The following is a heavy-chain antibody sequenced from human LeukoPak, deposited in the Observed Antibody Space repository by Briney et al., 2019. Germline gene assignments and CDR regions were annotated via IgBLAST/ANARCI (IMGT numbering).Heavy chain of an antibody. V-gene: IGHV1-2*02. D-gene: IGHD1-7*01. CDR2: INPDSGGT. J-gene: IGHJ4*02. Sequence: ASVKVSCKASGYTFTGYYMHWVRPAPGQGLEWVGWINPDSGGTSYAQNFQGRVTMTSDTSISTAYMELSSLRSDDTAVYYCARRTSDWIYDYWGQGTLVTVSS. CDR1: GYTFTGYY. CDR3: ARRTSDWIYDY.